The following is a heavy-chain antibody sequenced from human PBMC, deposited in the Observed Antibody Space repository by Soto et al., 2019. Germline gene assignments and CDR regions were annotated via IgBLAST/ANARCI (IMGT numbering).Heavy chain of an antibody. D-gene: IGHD3-22*01. Sequence: PSETLSLTCTVSGGSISSGPYSWGWIRQPPGKGLEWIGTFYYSGSTYYNPSLESRVTISVDTSKNQFSLKVSSVTAADTAVYYCSRALGRITLIVWGQGTPVTVSS. J-gene: IGHJ4*03. CDR3: SRALGRITLIV. V-gene: IGHV4-39*01. CDR1: GGSISSGPYS. CDR2: FYYSGST.